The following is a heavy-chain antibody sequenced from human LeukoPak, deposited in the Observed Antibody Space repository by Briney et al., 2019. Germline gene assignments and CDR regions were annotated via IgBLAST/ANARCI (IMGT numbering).Heavy chain of an antibody. CDR3: ARDQEGFDY. V-gene: IGHV1-46*01. J-gene: IGHJ4*02. CDR1: GYTFTNNY. CDR2: IYTRDGST. Sequence: ASVKVSCKASGYTFTNNYLHWVRQAPGQGLEWMGMIYTRDGSTSYAQNFQGRVTVTRDTSTTTVHMELRGLRSEDTAVYYCARDQEGFDYWGQGTVVTVSS.